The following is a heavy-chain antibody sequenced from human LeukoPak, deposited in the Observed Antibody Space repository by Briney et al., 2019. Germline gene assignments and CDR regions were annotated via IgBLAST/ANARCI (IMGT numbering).Heavy chain of an antibody. V-gene: IGHV4-34*01. CDR1: GGSFSGYY. J-gene: IGHJ5*02. CDR3: ARGFRRRYCSSTSCYSWFDP. D-gene: IGHD2-2*01. CDR2: INHSGST. Sequence: PSETLSLTCAVYGGSFSGYYWSWIRQPPGKGLEWIVEINHSGSTNYNPSLKSRVTISVDTSKNQFSLKLSSVTAPDTAVYYCARGFRRRYCSSTSCYSWFDPWGQGTLVTVSS.